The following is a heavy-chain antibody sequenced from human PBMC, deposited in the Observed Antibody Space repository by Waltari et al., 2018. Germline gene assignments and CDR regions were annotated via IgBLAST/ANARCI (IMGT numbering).Heavy chain of an antibody. V-gene: IGHV3-48*04. Sequence: EVQLVESGGGLVQPGGSLRLSCAASGFTFSSYSMNWVRQAPGKGLEWVSYISSSSSTIYYADSVKGRFTISRDNAKNSLYLQMNSLRAEDTAVYYCARVSVRNAFDIWGQGTMVTVSS. J-gene: IGHJ3*02. CDR2: ISSSSSTI. CDR3: ARVSVRNAFDI. CDR1: GFTFSSYS.